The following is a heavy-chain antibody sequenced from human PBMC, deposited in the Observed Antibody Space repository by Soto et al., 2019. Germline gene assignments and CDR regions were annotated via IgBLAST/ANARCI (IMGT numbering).Heavy chain of an antibody. D-gene: IGHD3-10*01. J-gene: IGHJ6*02. CDR2: IYYSGST. V-gene: IGHV4-61*08. CDR1: GCSISSGGYY. CDR3: AGSGSSPYYYYYGMDV. Sequence: SETLSLTCTVSGCSISSGGYYWSWIRQHPGKGLEWIGYIYYSGSTNYNKSLKRRVTKSVDTSKKQITMKLRSVAAADTAVYYCAGSGSSPYYYYYGMDVWGQGTTVT.